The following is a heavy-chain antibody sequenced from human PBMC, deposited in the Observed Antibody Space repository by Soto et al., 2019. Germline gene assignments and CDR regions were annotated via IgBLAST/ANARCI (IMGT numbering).Heavy chain of an antibody. J-gene: IGHJ6*02. V-gene: IGHV3-7*01. Sequence: EVQLVESGGGLVQPGGSLRLSCEASGFMFSTYLMSWVRQAPGKGLEWVANIKQGGNEKFYVDSVKGRFTISRDNAKKSLFLQMNSLRPEDTAVYYCVGALTYEVPYYYYGMDVWGQGTTVIVSS. CDR3: VGALTYEVPYYYYGMDV. CDR2: IKQGGNEK. CDR1: GFMFSTYL. D-gene: IGHD3-16*01.